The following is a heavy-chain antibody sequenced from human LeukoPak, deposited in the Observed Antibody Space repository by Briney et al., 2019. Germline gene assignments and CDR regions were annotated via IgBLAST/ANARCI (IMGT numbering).Heavy chain of an antibody. D-gene: IGHD2/OR15-2a*01. V-gene: IGHV3-48*02. CDR2: ISSSSSTI. Sequence: PGGSLRLTCAAPGFTLSSSSINWVRQAPGMGLEWVSFISSSSSTIYYADSVKGRFTISRDNARNSLYLQMNSLRDEDTAVYYCARDFGGDQYFFRWGQGALVTVSS. J-gene: IGHJ1*01. CDR3: ARDFGGDQYFFR. CDR1: GFTLSSSS.